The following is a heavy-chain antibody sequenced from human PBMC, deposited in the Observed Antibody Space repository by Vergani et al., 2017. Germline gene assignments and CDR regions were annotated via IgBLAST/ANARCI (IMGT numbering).Heavy chain of an antibody. J-gene: IGHJ3*02. CDR1: GYNFASYW. CDR2: IYPGDSDT. V-gene: IGHV5-51*01. CDR3: ARRWAIYASGTYYGAFDI. D-gene: IGHD3-10*01. Sequence: EVQLVQSGAEVKKPGESLKISCKGSGYNFASYWIGWVRQMPGKGLEWMGIIYPGDSDTRYSPSFKGQVTISADTSSSTAYLQWSSLKASDTAMYYCARRWAIYASGTYYGAFDIWGQGTMVTVSS.